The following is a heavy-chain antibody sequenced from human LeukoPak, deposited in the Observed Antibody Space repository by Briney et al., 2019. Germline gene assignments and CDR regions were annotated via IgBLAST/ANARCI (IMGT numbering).Heavy chain of an antibody. CDR3: ARLNAGVSYYYYSMDV. Sequence: GESLKISCKGSGYSFTSYWIGWVRQMPGKGLEWMGIIYPGDSDTRYSPSFQGQVTISADKSISTAYLQWSSLKASDTAMYYCARLNAGVSYYYYSMDVWGQGTTVTVSS. CDR2: IYPGDSDT. J-gene: IGHJ6*02. CDR1: GYSFTSYW. V-gene: IGHV5-51*01. D-gene: IGHD2-2*01.